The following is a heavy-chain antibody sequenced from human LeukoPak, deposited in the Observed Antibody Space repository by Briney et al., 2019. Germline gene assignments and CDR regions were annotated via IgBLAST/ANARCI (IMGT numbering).Heavy chain of an antibody. CDR2: TNGDGTDT. D-gene: IGHD3-10*01. CDR3: TRDSHGGVDY. Sequence: PGGSLRLSCAASGFTFSPSWMHWVRQAPGMGLEWVSRTNGDGTDTIYADSVKGRFTTSRDNAKNTLYLQMNSLRAEDTAVYYCTRDSHGGVDYWGQGTLVTVSS. V-gene: IGHV3-74*01. CDR1: GFTFSPSW. J-gene: IGHJ4*02.